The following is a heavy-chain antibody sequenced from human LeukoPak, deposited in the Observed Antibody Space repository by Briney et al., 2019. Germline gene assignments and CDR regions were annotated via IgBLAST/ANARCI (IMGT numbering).Heavy chain of an antibody. V-gene: IGHV1-2*02. D-gene: IGHD5-18*01. Sequence: PKASVKVSCKASGYTFTGCFIHYVRQAPGQGLEWMGWIDPNSDNIRYSETFKDRVTMTRDTSTNTAYMELSWLRSDDTAVYCCARSAYNYGYVYFDHWGQGTLVIVSS. CDR3: ARSAYNYGYVYFDH. CDR1: GYTFTGCF. CDR2: IDPNSDNI. J-gene: IGHJ4*02.